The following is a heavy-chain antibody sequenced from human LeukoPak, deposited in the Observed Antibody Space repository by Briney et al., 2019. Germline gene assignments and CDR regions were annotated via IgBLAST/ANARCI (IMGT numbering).Heavy chain of an antibody. V-gene: IGHV1-69*13. CDR3: ARQLWSGYYFDY. CDR1: GGTFSSYA. J-gene: IGHJ4*02. CDR2: IIPIFGTA. Sequence: ASVKVSCKASGGTFSSYAISWVRQAPGQGLEWMGGIIPIFGTANCAQKFQGRVTITADESTSTAYMELSSLRPEDTAVYYCARQLWSGYYFDYWGQGTLVTVSS. D-gene: IGHD3-3*01.